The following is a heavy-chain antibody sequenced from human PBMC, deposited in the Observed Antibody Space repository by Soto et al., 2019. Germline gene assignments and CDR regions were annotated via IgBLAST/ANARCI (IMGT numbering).Heavy chain of an antibody. J-gene: IGHJ4*02. V-gene: IGHV4-61*01. CDR1: GGSVSSGSYY. D-gene: IGHD2-15*01. Sequence: SETLSLTCTVSGGSVSSGSYYWSWIRQPPGKGLEWIGYIYYSGSTNYNPSLKSRVTISVDTSKNQFSLKLSSVTAADTAVYYCARDRISGGSSRFDYWGQGTLVTVSS. CDR2: IYYSGST. CDR3: ARDRISGGSSRFDY.